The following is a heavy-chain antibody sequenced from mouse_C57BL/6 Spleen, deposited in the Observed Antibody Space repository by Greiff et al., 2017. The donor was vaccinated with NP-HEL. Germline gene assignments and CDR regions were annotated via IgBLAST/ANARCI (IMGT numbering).Heavy chain of an antibody. D-gene: IGHD1-1*01. J-gene: IGHJ1*03. CDR1: GYTFTSYW. CDR3: ARDYYGSSYGYFDV. Sequence: VQLQQPGAELVRPGTSVKLSCKASGYTFTSYWMHWVKQRPGQGLEWIGVIDPSDSYTNYNQKFKGKSTLTVDKSSSTAYMQLSSLTSEDSAVYYCARDYYGSSYGYFDVWGTGTTVTVSS. CDR2: IDPSDSYT. V-gene: IGHV1-59*01.